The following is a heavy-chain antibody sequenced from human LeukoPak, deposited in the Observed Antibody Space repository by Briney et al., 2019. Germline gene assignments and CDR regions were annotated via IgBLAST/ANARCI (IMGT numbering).Heavy chain of an antibody. CDR3: ARDLSGVTGYTYGRGIDY. V-gene: IGHV3-48*04. D-gene: IGHD5-18*01. CDR1: GFSFSIYH. Sequence: PGGSLRLSCAASGFSFSIYHMNWVRQAPGKGLEWLSYISNTGGTIYHADSVKGRFTISRDNAKTSLYLQMNSLRAEDTAVYYCARDLSGVTGYTYGRGIDYWGQGTLVTVSS. J-gene: IGHJ4*02. CDR2: ISNTGGTI.